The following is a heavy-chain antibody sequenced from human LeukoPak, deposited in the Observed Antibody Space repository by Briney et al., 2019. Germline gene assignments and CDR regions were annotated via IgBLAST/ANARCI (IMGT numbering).Heavy chain of an antibody. CDR2: ISAYNGST. V-gene: IGHV1-18*01. Sequence: ASVKVSCKASGYTFTSYGISWVRQAPGQGLEWMGWISAYNGSTNYAQKLQGRVTMTTDTSTSTAYMELRSLRSDDTAVYYCARDGLIVVVVAASYYYYGMDVWGQGTTVTVSS. CDR3: ARDGLIVVVVAASYYYYGMDV. CDR1: GYTFTSYG. D-gene: IGHD2-15*01. J-gene: IGHJ6*02.